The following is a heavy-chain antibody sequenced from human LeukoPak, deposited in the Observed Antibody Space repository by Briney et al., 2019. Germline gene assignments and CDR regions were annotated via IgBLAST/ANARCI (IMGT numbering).Heavy chain of an antibody. CDR3: ARDWGGVVLVPPALRGFDP. V-gene: IGHV4-39*02. D-gene: IGHD2-2*01. CDR1: SGSISSKNYY. Sequence: KTSETLSLTCTVSSGSISSKNYYWGWVRQPPGEGLEWIGNVFYTGCPYFNPSLESRATFSVDTSKNQFSLRLSSVTAADTAVYYCARDWGGVVLVPPALRGFDPWGQGTLVTVSS. CDR2: VFYTGCP. J-gene: IGHJ5*02.